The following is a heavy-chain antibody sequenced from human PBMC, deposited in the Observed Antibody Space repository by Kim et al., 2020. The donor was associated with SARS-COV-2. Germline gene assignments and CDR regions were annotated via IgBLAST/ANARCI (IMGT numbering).Heavy chain of an antibody. J-gene: IGHJ6*02. CDR2: INPSGGST. Sequence: ASVKVSCKASGYTFTSYYMHWVRQAPGQGLEWMGIINPSGGSTSYAQKFQGRVTMTRDTSTSTVYMELSSLRSEDTAVYYCAREVVVTAFSYGGMDVWGQGTTVTVSS. D-gene: IGHD2-21*02. V-gene: IGHV1-46*01. CDR1: GYTFTSYY. CDR3: AREVVVTAFSYGGMDV.